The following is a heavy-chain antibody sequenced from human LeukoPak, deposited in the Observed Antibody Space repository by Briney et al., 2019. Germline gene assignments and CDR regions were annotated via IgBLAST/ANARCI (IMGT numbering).Heavy chain of an antibody. D-gene: IGHD3-10*01. Sequence: GSLRLSCAASGFTFSSYAMSWVRQPPGKGLEWIGEIYHSGSTNYNPSLKSRVTISVDKSKNQFSLKLSSVTAADTAVYYCATIGGPAGGDYWGQGTLVTVSS. J-gene: IGHJ4*02. CDR3: ATIGGPAGGDY. CDR1: GFTFSSYAM. CDR2: IYHSGST. V-gene: IGHV4-4*02.